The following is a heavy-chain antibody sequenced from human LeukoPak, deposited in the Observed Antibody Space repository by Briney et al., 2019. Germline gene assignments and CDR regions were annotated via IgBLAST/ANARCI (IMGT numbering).Heavy chain of an antibody. CDR3: ARDEVAKVDLEPFDY. V-gene: IGHV1-46*01. CDR2: INPSGGST. CDR1: GYTFTSYY. D-gene: IGHD5-24*01. Sequence: GASVKVSCKASGYTFTSYYMHWVRQAPGQGLEWMGIINPSGGSTSYAQKFQGRVTMTRDTSTSTVYMELSSLRSEDTAVYYCARDEVAKVDLEPFDYWGQGTLVTVSS. J-gene: IGHJ4*02.